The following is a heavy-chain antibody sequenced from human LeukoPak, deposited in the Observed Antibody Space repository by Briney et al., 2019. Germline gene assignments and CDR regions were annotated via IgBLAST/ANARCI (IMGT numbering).Heavy chain of an antibody. CDR1: GYTFTSYA. CDR3: ARGRDSYGYGNYFDY. V-gene: IGHV1-69*04. CDR2: IIPILGIA. J-gene: IGHJ4*02. Sequence: SVKVSCKASGYTFTSYAMNWVRQAPGQGLEWMGRIIPILGIANYAQKLQGRVTMTTDTSTSTAYMELRSLRSDDTAVYYCARGRDSYGYGNYFDYWGQGTLVTVSS. D-gene: IGHD5-18*01.